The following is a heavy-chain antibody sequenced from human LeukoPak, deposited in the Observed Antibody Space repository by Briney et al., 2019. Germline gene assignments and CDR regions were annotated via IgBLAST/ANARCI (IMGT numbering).Heavy chain of an antibody. Sequence: SETLSLTCAVYGGSFSGYYWSWIRQPPGKGLEWIGEINHSGSTNYNPSLKSRVTISVDTSKNQFSLKLSSVTAADTAVYYCARIPGVDTVATITRGYYFDYWGQGTLVTVSS. CDR3: ARIPGVDTVATITRGYYFDY. D-gene: IGHD5-12*01. V-gene: IGHV4-34*01. CDR1: GGSFSGYY. CDR2: INHSGST. J-gene: IGHJ4*02.